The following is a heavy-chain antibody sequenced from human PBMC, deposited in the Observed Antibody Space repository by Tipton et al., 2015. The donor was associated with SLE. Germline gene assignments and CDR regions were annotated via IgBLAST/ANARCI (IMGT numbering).Heavy chain of an antibody. CDR3: ARLSGDSTWYVDL. V-gene: IGHV4-59*01. Sequence: TLSLTCTVSGGSMSTYYWSWIRLPPGKGPEWIGYIYYSGGTSYNPSLNSRVTISVDTSRNQFSLKLTSVTAADSAVYYCARLSGDSTWYVDLWGRGTLVTVSS. CDR1: GGSMSTYY. D-gene: IGHD7-27*01. CDR2: IYYSGGT. J-gene: IGHJ2*01.